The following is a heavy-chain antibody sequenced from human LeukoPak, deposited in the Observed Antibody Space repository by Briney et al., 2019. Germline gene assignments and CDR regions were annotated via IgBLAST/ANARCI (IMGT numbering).Heavy chain of an antibody. J-gene: IGHJ5*02. Sequence: TSSETLSLTCTVSGGSISSSSYYWGWIRQPPGKGLEWIGSIYYSGSTYYNPSLKSRVTISVDTSKNQFSLKLSSVTAADTAVYYCARGYCSGDSCYSWFDPWGQGTLVTVSS. V-gene: IGHV4-39*01. CDR2: IYYSGST. CDR1: GGSISSSSYY. D-gene: IGHD2-15*01. CDR3: ARGYCSGDSCYSWFDP.